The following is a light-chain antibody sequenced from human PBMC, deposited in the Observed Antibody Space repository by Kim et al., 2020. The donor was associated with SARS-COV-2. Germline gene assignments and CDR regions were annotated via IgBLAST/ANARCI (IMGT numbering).Light chain of an antibody. J-gene: IGLJ2*01. CDR3: GSYSTTTTVL. V-gene: IGLV2-14*03. CDR2: DVS. Sequence: GQSITISCTGTSSDVGAYDFVSGYQQHPGTAPKLIIYDVSHRPSGVSNRFSGSKSGNTASLTISGLQAEDEADYYCGSYSTTTTVLFGGGTQLTVL. CDR1: SSDVGAYDF.